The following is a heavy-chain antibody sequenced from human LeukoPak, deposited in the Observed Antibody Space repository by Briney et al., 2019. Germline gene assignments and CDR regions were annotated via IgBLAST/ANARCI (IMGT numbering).Heavy chain of an antibody. CDR1: GGSSSSYY. J-gene: IGHJ6*02. V-gene: IGHV4-59*08. Sequence: PSENLSRNGTVSGGSSSSYYWSWIRQPPGKGLEWFGYIYYSGSTNYNPSLKSRVTISVDTSKNQFSLKLSSVTAADTAVYYCASGYSSGWSPSFYYGMDVWGQGTTVTVSS. D-gene: IGHD6-19*01. CDR3: ASGYSSGWSPSFYYGMDV. CDR2: IYYSGST.